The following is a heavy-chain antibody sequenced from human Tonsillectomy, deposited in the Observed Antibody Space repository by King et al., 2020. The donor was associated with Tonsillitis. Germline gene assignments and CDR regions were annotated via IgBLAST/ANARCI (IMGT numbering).Heavy chain of an antibody. J-gene: IGHJ6*02. Sequence: VQLVESGGGVVPPGSSLRLSCAASGFTFSSYGMHWVRQAPAKGLEWVAVISYDGSNKYYADSVKGRFTISRDNSKNTLYLQMNSLRAEDTAVYYCAIPGYTYYGEYSRCGMGVWGQGTTVTVSS. V-gene: IGHV3-30*03. D-gene: IGHD4-17*01. CDR2: ISYDGSNK. CDR1: GFTFSSYG. CDR3: AIPGYTYYGEYSRCGMGV.